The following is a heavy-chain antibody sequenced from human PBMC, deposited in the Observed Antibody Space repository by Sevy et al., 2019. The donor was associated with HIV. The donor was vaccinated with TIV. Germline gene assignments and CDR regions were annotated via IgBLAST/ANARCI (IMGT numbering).Heavy chain of an antibody. J-gene: IGHJ3*02. CDR1: GFTFNIYS. D-gene: IGHD3-10*01. V-gene: IGHV3-21*01. CDR3: ARGLLWFGELLSSAFDI. Sequence: GGSLRPSCAASGFTFNIYSMNWVRQAPGKGLEWVSSISSSNNYIYYADSVKGRFTISRDNAKNSLYLQMNSLRAEDTAVYYCARGLLWFGELLSSAFDIWGQGTMVTVSS. CDR2: ISSSNNYI.